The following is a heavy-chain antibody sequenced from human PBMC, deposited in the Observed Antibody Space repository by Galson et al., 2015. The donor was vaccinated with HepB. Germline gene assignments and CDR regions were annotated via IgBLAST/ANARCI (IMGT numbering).Heavy chain of an antibody. V-gene: IGHV1-46*01. CDR1: ENTFTNYY. CDR3: ARARERNYGTNSAPPEY. CDR2: INPRAGST. D-gene: IGHD4-23*01. J-gene: IGHJ4*02. Sequence: SVKVSCKASENTFTNYYLHWVRQTPGQGLQWMGIINPRAGSTTFAQEFQGRVTMTRDTSTSTVYMELSSLRSEDTAVYYCARARERNYGTNSAPPEYWGQGTLVTVSS.